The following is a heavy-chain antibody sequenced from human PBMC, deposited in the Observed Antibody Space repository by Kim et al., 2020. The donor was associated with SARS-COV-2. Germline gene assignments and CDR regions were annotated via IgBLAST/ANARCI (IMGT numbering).Heavy chain of an antibody. V-gene: IGHV3-15*01. CDR3: TTTRRGYSGYAMDV. Sequence: GGSLRLSCAASGFTFSNAWMSWVRQAPGKGLEWVGRIKSKTDGGTTDYAAPVKGRFTISRDDSKNTLYLQMNSLKTEDTAVYYCTTTRRGYSGYAMDVWGQGTTVTVSS. J-gene: IGHJ6*02. CDR1: GFTFSNAW. CDR2: IKSKTDGGTT. D-gene: IGHD5-12*01.